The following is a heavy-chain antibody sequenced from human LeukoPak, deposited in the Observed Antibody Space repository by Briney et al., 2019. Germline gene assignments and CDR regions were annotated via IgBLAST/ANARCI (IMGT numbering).Heavy chain of an antibody. J-gene: IGHJ4*02. CDR1: GFTFTNYG. Sequence: GGSLRLSCATSGFTFTNYGMNWVRQAPGKGLEWVSYISNSAILYADSVKGRFTISRDNARNSLYLQMNSLRAEDTAVYYCARETPRRGETRDGYRWGQGTLVTVSS. V-gene: IGHV3-48*01. CDR3: ARETPRRGETRDGYR. CDR2: ISNSAI. D-gene: IGHD5-24*01.